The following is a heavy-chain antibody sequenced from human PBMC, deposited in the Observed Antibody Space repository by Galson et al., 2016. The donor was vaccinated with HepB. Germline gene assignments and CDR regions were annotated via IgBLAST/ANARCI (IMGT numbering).Heavy chain of an antibody. J-gene: IGHJ4*02. CDR1: GFTFSRYT. Sequence: SLRLSCAASGFTFSRYTMHWVRQAPGKGLEWVAVISYDGGENSYADSVKGRFTISRDNSKNTLYLQMNSLRAEDTAVYYCASQRRLDFWSGYLDYWGQGTLLTVAS. D-gene: IGHD3-3*01. V-gene: IGHV3-30-3*01. CDR2: ISYDGGEN. CDR3: ASQRRLDFWSGYLDY.